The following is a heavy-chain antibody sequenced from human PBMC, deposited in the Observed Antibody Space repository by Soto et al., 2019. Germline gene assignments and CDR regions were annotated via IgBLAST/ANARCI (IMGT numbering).Heavy chain of an antibody. CDR2: ISYDGSNK. CDR1: GFTFSSYG. CDR3: AKSSKYSSSWYRERGTDY. J-gene: IGHJ4*02. V-gene: IGHV3-30*18. D-gene: IGHD6-13*01. Sequence: LRLSCAASGFTFSSYGMHWVRQAPGKGLEWVAVISYDGSNKYYADSVKGRFTISRDNSKNTLYLQMNSLRAEDTAVYYCAKSSKYSSSWYRERGTDYWGQGTLVTVSS.